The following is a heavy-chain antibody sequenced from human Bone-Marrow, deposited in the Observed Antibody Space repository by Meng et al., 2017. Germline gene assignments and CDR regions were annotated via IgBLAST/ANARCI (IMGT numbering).Heavy chain of an antibody. CDR1: GGYISSGGYY. CDR3: ARGLRGYYDSSGSFDY. Sequence: QVQLQESGPGLVKPSQTLSLTCTVSGGYISSGGYYWSWLRQPPGEGLEWIGYSYDSGNTFYNPSLKSRVTISLDTSKNQFSLKLSSVTAADTAVYYCARGLRGYYDSSGSFDYWGQGTLVTVSS. CDR2: SYDSGNT. D-gene: IGHD3-22*01. V-gene: IGHV4-30-4*01. J-gene: IGHJ4*02.